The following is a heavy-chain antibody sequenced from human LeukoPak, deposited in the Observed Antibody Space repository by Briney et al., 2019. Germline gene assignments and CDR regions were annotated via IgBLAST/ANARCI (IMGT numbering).Heavy chain of an antibody. D-gene: IGHD1-7*01. CDR1: GYTFTDHF. CDR2: IHSASGNT. Sequence: GSVKVSCKASGYTFTDHFIHWVRQPPGQGLEYMGWIHSASGNTKYAQMFQGRVTLTRDTSVYTTYMELSSLRSDDTAVYYCARDLRPANLWGQGTLVTVAS. V-gene: IGHV1-2*02. J-gene: IGHJ4*02. CDR3: ARDLRPANL.